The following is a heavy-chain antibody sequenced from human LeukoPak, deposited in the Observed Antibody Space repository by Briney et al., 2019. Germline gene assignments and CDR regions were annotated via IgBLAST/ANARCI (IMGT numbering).Heavy chain of an antibody. V-gene: IGHV1-69*05. J-gene: IGHJ5*02. CDR1: GGTFSSYA. Sequence: SVKVSCKASGGTFSSYAISWLRQAPGQGLEWMGRIIPIFGTANYAQKFQGRVTITTDESTSTAYMELSSLRSEDTAVYYCARDRRYYDSSGSNWFDPWGQGTLVTVSS. CDR3: ARDRRYYDSSGSNWFDP. CDR2: IIPIFGTA. D-gene: IGHD3-22*01.